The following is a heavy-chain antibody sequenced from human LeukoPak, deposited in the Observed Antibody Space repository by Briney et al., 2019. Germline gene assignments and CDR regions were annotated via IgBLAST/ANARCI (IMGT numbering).Heavy chain of an antibody. Sequence: GGSLRLSCAASGFSFSSYSMNWVRQAPGKGLEWVSHITSSSTIYYADSVKGRFTISRDNAKNSLYLQMNSLRAEDTAVYYCARDTSYQWGYYYYMDVWGKGTTVTVSS. D-gene: IGHD1-26*01. CDR3: ARDTSYQWGYYYYMDV. CDR1: GFSFSSYS. J-gene: IGHJ6*03. V-gene: IGHV3-48*01. CDR2: ITSSSTI.